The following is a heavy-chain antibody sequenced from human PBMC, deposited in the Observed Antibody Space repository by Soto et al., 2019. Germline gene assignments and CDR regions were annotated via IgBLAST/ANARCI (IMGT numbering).Heavy chain of an antibody. D-gene: IGHD5-12*01. J-gene: IGHJ4*02. CDR1: GFTFSSYE. V-gene: IGHV3-48*03. CDR2: ISSSGSTI. CDR3: ARPRAFDGYDGGYFFDL. Sequence: SGGSLRLSCAASGFTFSSYEMNWVRQAPGKGLEWVSYISSSGSTIYYADSVKGRFTISRDNAKNSLYLQMNSLRGEDTALYYCARPRAFDGYDGGYFFDLWGQGTVVTVS.